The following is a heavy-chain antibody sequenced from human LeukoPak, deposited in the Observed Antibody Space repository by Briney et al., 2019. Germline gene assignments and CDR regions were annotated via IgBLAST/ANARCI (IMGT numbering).Heavy chain of an antibody. CDR2: ITPIFGTA. CDR1: GGTFSSYA. CDR3: ARVEQLVPYYYYYMDV. D-gene: IGHD6-6*01. J-gene: IGHJ6*03. Sequence: SVKVSCKASGGTFSSYAISWVRQAPGQGLEWMGGITPIFGTANYAQKFQGRVTITADGSTSTAYMELSSLRSEDTAVYYCARVEQLVPYYYYYMDVWGKGTTVTVSS. V-gene: IGHV1-69*13.